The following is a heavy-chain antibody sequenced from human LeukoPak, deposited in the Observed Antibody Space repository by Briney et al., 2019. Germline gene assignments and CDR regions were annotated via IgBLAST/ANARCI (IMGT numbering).Heavy chain of an antibody. J-gene: IGHJ1*01. D-gene: IGHD3-22*01. Sequence: SQTLSLTCAISGDSVSSSTAAWNWIRQSPSRGLEWLGRTYHRSKWYNDYAVFVKSRITVNPDTSKNQFSLQLKSVTPEDTAVYYCARAVYDSSGYYSEYFQKWGQGTLVTVSS. CDR2: TYHRSKWYN. CDR1: GDSVSSSTAA. CDR3: ARAVYDSSGYYSEYFQK. V-gene: IGHV6-1*01.